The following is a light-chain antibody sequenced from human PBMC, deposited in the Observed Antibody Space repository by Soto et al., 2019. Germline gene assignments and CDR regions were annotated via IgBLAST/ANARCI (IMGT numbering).Light chain of an antibody. V-gene: IGLV1-44*01. J-gene: IGLJ3*02. CDR3: AAWDDNLNGPL. CDR2: SDD. CDR1: NSNIGRYS. Sequence: QSVLTQPTSLSGTPGQRVTISCSGSNSNIGRYSVNWYQHFPGTAPKILIYSDDDRPSGVPDRLSGSKSGTSASLAISGLQSEDEAEYYCAAWDDNLNGPLFGGGTKLTVL.